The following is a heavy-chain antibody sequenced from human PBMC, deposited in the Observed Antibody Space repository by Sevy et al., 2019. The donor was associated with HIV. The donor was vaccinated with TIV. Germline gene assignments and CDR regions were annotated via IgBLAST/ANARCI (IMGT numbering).Heavy chain of an antibody. J-gene: IGHJ4*02. CDR3: TRGYYGSGSYYNNFFDY. Sequence: GESLKISCEGSGYSFTRYWIGWVRQMPGKGPEWMGIIYPGDSDTRYSPSFQGQVTISADKSIRTAYLQWSSLKASDTAMYFCTRGYYGSGSYYNNFFDYWGQGTLVTVSS. D-gene: IGHD3-10*01. CDR2: IYPGDSDT. V-gene: IGHV5-51*01. CDR1: GYSFTRYW.